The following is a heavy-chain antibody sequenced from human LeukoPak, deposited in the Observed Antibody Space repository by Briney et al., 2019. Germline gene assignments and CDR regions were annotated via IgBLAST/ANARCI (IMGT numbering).Heavy chain of an antibody. CDR2: ISYDGINK. Sequence: GGSLRLSCAASGFTFSSSDMHWVRQAPGKGLEWVALISYDGINKYFTDSVKGRFTISRDNSQNTLHLQMNSLRAEDTAIYYCARVSPNGNWFDTWGQGTLVTVSS. D-gene: IGHD2-8*01. J-gene: IGHJ5*02. CDR3: ARVSPNGNWFDT. CDR1: GFTFSSSD. V-gene: IGHV3-30-3*01.